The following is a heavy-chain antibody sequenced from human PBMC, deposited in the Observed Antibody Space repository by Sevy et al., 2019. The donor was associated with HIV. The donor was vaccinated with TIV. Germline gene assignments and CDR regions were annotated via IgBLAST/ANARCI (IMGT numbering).Heavy chain of an antibody. CDR2: FDPEDGET. CDR3: ATDLRGGGPAPTGNY. D-gene: IGHD3-16*01. V-gene: IGHV1-24*01. CDR1: GYTLTELS. J-gene: IGHJ4*02. Sequence: ASVKDSCQVSGYTLTELSMHWVRQAPGKGLEWMGGFDPEDGETIYAQKFQGRVTMTEDTSTDTAYMELSNLRSEDTAGYYCATDLRGGGPAPTGNYWGQGTLVTVSS.